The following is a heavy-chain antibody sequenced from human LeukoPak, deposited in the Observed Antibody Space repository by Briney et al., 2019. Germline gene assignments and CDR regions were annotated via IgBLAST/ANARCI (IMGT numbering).Heavy chain of an antibody. V-gene: IGHV3-23*01. CDR2: ISASGGGT. CDR3: VRGDRNSGWSV. Sequence: GGSLRLSCAASGFTFSNYAMSWVRQAPGKGLEWVSGISASGGGTNHADSVKGRLTISRENSKNTLYLQMNGLRAEDTAVYYCVRGDRNSGWSVWGQGTLVTVSS. J-gene: IGHJ4*02. D-gene: IGHD5-12*01. CDR1: GFTFSNYA.